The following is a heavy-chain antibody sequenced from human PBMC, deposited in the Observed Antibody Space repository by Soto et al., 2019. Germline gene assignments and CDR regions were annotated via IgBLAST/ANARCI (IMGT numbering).Heavy chain of an antibody. Sequence: GGSLRLSCTASGFTFGTYAMHWVRQAPGKGLEWVAVIYYDGSNRYYGDAVKGRFTISRDNSKSTLYLQMSSLRAEDTAVYYCARAFCTNGVCYYFFDYWGHGTLVTVSS. CDR3: ARAFCTNGVCYYFFDY. J-gene: IGHJ4*01. CDR2: IYYDGSNR. CDR1: GFTFGTYA. D-gene: IGHD2-8*01. V-gene: IGHV3-33*01.